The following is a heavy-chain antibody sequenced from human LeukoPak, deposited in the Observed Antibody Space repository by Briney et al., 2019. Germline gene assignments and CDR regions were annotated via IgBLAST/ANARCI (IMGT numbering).Heavy chain of an antibody. CDR1: GDTLTQLS. J-gene: IGHJ4*02. Sequence: ASVKVSCKLSGDTLTQLSMQWVRQSPAKGLEWMGGFVPEDGETIYAQKFQGRVTMTEHTSTDTAYMELSSLRSDDTAVYFCATLPRGHLFDSWGQGTLVTVSS. CDR3: ATLPRGHLFDS. D-gene: IGHD3-10*01. V-gene: IGHV1-24*01. CDR2: FVPEDGET.